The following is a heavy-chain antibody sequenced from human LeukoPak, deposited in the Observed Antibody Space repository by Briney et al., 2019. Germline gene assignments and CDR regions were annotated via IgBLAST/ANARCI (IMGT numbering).Heavy chain of an antibody. CDR3: ARVAWGREKGLFDY. V-gene: IGHV3-30*02. CDR1: GFTFSSYA. CDR2: IRYDGSNK. D-gene: IGHD5-24*01. J-gene: IGHJ4*02. Sequence: PGGSLRLSCAASGFTFSSYAMHWVRQAPGKGLEWVAFIRYDGSNKYYADSVKGRFTISRDNSKNTLYLQMNSLRAEDTAVYYCARVAWGREKGLFDYWGQGTLVTVSS.